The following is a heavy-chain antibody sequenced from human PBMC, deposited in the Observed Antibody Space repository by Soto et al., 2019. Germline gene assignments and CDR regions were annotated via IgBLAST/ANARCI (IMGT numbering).Heavy chain of an antibody. CDR3: AKALYGGFTY. J-gene: IGHJ4*02. D-gene: IGHD3-10*01. CDR2: IGGSGGST. V-gene: IGHV3-23*01. CDR1: GFTFSSCA. Sequence: GGSLRLSCAASGFTFSSCAMSWVRQAPGKGLEWVSAIGGSGGSTYYADSVKGRFTISRDNSKSMLYLQTNSLRAEDTAIYYCAKALYGGFTYWGQGTLVTVSS.